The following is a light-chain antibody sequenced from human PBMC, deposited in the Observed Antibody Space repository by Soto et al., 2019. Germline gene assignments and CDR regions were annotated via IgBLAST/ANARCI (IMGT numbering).Light chain of an antibody. CDR1: GSDIGNYNL. V-gene: IGLV2-23*02. Sequence: QSALTQPAAVSGSLGQSITISCSGSGSDIGNYNLVSWYQQQPGKVPRLIIYEVNKGPSGVSNRFSGSKSGNTASLTISDLQPDDECLYYCCSYAGSSLWMFGGGTQLTVL. J-gene: IGLJ3*02. CDR3: CSYAGSSLWM. CDR2: EVN.